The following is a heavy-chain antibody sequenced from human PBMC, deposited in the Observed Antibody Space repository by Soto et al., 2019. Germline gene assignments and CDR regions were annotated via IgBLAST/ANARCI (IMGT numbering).Heavy chain of an antibody. CDR2: ISGDSGSS. J-gene: IGHJ3*01. Sequence: GGSLRLSCAASGFTFESYSLRWVRQLPGKGLEWVAGISGDSGSSGYADSVRGRFTVSRDNAKNSLFLQMSSLSPEDTALYYCTKRRSARPGFDAFDLWGQGTMVTVSS. CDR3: TKRRSARPGFDAFDL. V-gene: IGHV3-9*01. CDR1: GFTFESYS.